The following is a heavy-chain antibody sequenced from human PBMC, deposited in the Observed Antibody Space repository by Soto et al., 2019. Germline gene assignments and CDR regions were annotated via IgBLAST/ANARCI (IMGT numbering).Heavy chain of an antibody. CDR3: ARGDHTNSFLFQH. J-gene: IGHJ1*01. Sequence: SVKVSCKASGGTFSSYAISWVRQAPGQGLEWMGGIIPIFGTANYAQKFQGRVTITADESTSTAYMELSSLRSEDTAVYFCARGDHTNSFLFQHWGQGTLVTVSS. V-gene: IGHV1-69*13. CDR1: GGTFSSYA. D-gene: IGHD6-13*01. CDR2: IIPIFGTA.